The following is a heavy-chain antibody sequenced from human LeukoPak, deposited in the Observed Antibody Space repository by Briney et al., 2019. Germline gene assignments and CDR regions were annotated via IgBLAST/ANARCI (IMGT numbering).Heavy chain of an antibody. CDR3: ARGYYDSSGAIYWYFDL. V-gene: IGHV1-69*04. CDR2: IIPILGIA. D-gene: IGHD3-22*01. CDR1: GGTFSSYA. Sequence: ASVKVSCKASGGTFSSYAISWVRQAPGQGLEWMGRIIPILGIANYAQKFQGRVTITADKSTSTAYMELSSLRSEDTAVYYCARGYYDSSGAIYWYFDLWGRGTLVTVSS. J-gene: IGHJ2*01.